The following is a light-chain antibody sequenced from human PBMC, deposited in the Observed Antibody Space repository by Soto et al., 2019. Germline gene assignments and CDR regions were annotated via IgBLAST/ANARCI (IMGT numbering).Light chain of an antibody. CDR1: QSVRSY. CDR3: HQRYNWPPIT. V-gene: IGKV3-11*01. Sequence: EIVLTQSPATLSLSPGERATLSCRASQSVRSYVAWYQQKPGQAPRLLIYDTFNRATGIPARFSGSGSETDFTLTISSLEPEDFEVYYCHQRYNWPPITFGQGTRLDLK. CDR2: DTF. J-gene: IGKJ5*01.